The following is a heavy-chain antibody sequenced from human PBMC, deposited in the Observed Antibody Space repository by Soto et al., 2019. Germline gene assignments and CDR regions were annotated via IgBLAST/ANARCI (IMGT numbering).Heavy chain of an antibody. CDR1: GFTFSYYA. CDR2: ISGSGGST. J-gene: IGHJ3*02. D-gene: IGHD2-15*01. CDR3: AKDTIEAYCSGGSCYNAFDI. V-gene: IGHV3-23*01. Sequence: GGSLRLSCAVSGFTFSYYAMTWVRQAPGKGLEWVSAISGSGGSTYYADSVKGRFTNSRDNSKNTLYLQMNSLRAEDTAVYYCAKDTIEAYCSGGSCYNAFDIWGQGTMVTVSS.